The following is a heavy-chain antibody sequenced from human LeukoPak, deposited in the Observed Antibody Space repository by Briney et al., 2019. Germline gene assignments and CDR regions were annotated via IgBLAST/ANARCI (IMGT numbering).Heavy chain of an antibody. J-gene: IGHJ3*02. D-gene: IGHD3/OR15-3a*01. CDR1: GFTFSSYA. CDR2: ISGSGGST. CDR3: AKDQAPGLFDAFDI. V-gene: IGHV3-23*01. Sequence: PGGSLRLSCAASGFTFSSYAMSWVRQAPGKGLECVSPISGSGGSTYYADSVKGRFTISRDNSKNTLYLQINSLRAEDTAVYYCAKDQAPGLFDAFDIWGQGTMVTVSS.